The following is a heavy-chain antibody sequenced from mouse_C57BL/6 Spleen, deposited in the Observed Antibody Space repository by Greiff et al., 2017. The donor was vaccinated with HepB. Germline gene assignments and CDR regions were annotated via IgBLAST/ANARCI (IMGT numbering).Heavy chain of an antibody. Sequence: VQLQQSGPELVKPGASVKMSCKASGYTFTDYNMHWVKQSHGKSLEWIGYINPNNGGTSYNQKFKGKATLTVNKSSSTAYMELRSLTSEDSAVYYCAPYDGYPGGFAYWGQGTLVTVSA. V-gene: IGHV1-22*01. CDR3: APYDGYPGGFAY. CDR2: INPNNGGT. CDR1: GYTFTDYN. J-gene: IGHJ3*01. D-gene: IGHD2-3*01.